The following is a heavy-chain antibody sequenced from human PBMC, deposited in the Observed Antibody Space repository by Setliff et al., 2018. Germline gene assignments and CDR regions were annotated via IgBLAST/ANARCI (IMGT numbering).Heavy chain of an antibody. CDR3: AREGRSSTRGWYMDA. V-gene: IGHV4-38-2*02. Sequence: LPLTCTVSNFSLTSGFFWAWVRQPPGKGLEWIATVYHRGSTDYKPSLKSRATISVDTSKNQFSLKLTSMTAADTAVYFCAREGRSSTRGWYMDAWGKGTSVTVS. CDR2: VYHRGST. D-gene: IGHD2-2*01. CDR1: NFSLTSGFF. J-gene: IGHJ6*03.